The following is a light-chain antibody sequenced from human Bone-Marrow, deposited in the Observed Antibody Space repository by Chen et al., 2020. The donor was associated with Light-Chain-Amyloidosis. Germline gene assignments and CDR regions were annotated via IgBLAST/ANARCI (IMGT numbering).Light chain of an antibody. Sequence: QSARTQPRAVSGSPGQGGTISCKGTSSDVGGYNYVSWYQQQPGNAPKLMIYDVSKRPSGVPDRFAGSKCGHTAALTISGLQAEDADDYYCCSSAGSYTLFGGGTKLTVL. CDR1: SSDVGGYNY. CDR2: DVS. J-gene: IGLJ2*01. V-gene: IGLV2-11*01. CDR3: CSSAGSYTL.